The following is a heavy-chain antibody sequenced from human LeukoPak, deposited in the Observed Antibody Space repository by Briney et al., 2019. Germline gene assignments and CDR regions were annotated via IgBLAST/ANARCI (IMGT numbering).Heavy chain of an antibody. V-gene: IGHV4-34*01. J-gene: IGHJ5*02. Sequence: PSETLSLTCAVYGGSFSGYYWSWVRQPPGKGLEWIGEINHSGSTNYNPSLKSRVTISVDTSKTQFSLKQSSVTAADTAVYYRARLRRGWFDPWGQGTLVTVSS. CDR2: INHSGST. CDR3: ARLRRGWFDP. CDR1: GGSFSGYY.